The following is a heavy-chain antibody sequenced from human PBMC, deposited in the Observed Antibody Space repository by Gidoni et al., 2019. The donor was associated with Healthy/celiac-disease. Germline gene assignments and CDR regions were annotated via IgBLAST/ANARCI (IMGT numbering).Heavy chain of an antibody. CDR3: ASQDIVVVVAATLSNGMDV. CDR1: GFTFSSSA. D-gene: IGHD2-15*01. Sequence: EVQLLASGGGLVQPGGSLRLSCAASGFTFSSSALSWVRQAPGKGLEWVSAISGSGGSTYYADSVKGRFTISRDNSKNTLYLQMNSLRAEDTAVYYCASQDIVVVVAATLSNGMDVWGQGTTVTVSS. V-gene: IGHV3-23*01. J-gene: IGHJ6*02. CDR2: ISGSGGST.